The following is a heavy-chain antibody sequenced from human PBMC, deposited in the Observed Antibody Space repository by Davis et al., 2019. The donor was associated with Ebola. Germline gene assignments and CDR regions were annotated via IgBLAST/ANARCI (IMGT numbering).Heavy chain of an antibody. J-gene: IGHJ4*02. D-gene: IGHD4-23*01. Sequence: GESLKISCAASGFTFSGYWMTWVRQAPGKGLECVANIKQDGSEKQYVDSVKGRFTISRDNAENSLYLQMSSLRADDTAMYYCARDLVYGGNAFFDYWGQGTLVSVSS. CDR1: GFTFSGYW. V-gene: IGHV3-7*03. CDR2: IKQDGSEK. CDR3: ARDLVYGGNAFFDY.